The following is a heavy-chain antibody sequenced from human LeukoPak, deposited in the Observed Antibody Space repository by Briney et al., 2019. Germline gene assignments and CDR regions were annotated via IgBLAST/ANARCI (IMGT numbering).Heavy chain of an antibody. Sequence: GGSLRLSCAASGFIFSNYAMSWVRQAPGKGLEWVSTISGSGGTTYYADSVEGRFTISRDNSKNTLSLQMISLRAEDTAIYYCAKDRYSGFGRFDYWGQGTLVTVSS. J-gene: IGHJ4*02. CDR1: GFIFSNYA. D-gene: IGHD6-19*01. V-gene: IGHV3-23*01. CDR2: ISGSGGTT. CDR3: AKDRYSGFGRFDY.